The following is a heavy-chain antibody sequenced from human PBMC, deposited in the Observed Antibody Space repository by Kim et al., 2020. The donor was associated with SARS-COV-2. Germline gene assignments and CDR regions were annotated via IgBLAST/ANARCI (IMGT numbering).Heavy chain of an antibody. D-gene: IGHD3-10*01. Sequence: GGSLRLSCAASGFTFSSYWMHWVRQAPGKGLVWVSRINSDGSSTSYADSVKGRFTISRDNAKNTLYLQMNSLRAEDTAVYYCARGNYYGSGRQSFGWAQVPKKYYYYGMDVWGQGTTVTVSS. CDR2: INSDGSST. J-gene: IGHJ6*02. CDR1: GFTFSSYW. V-gene: IGHV3-74*01. CDR3: ARGNYYGSGRQSFGWAQVPKKYYYYGMDV.